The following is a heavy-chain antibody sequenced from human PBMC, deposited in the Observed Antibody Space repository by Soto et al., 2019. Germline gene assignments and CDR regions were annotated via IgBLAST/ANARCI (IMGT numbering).Heavy chain of an antibody. CDR1: GFTFTSSS. J-gene: IGHJ3*02. V-gene: IGHV1-58*01. D-gene: IGHD2-2*01. CDR2: IVVGSGNT. CDR3: ARGGIYCSSTSCYVGTVTDAFDI. Sequence: SVKVSCNASGFTFTSSSVQWVRQARGQRLEWIGWIVVGSGNTNYAQKFQERVTITRDMSTSTAYMELSSLRSEDTAVYYCARGGIYCSSTSCYVGTVTDAFDIWGQGTMVTVSS.